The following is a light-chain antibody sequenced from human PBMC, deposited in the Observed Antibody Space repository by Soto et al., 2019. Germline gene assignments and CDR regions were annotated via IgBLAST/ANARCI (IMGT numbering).Light chain of an antibody. CDR3: SSYTSTSTRM. J-gene: IGLJ3*02. CDR1: SSDVGGYNY. V-gene: IGLV2-14*01. Sequence: GSPGQSITISCTGTSSDVGGYNYVSWYQQHPGKAPKLIIYEVSNRPSGVSNRFSGSKSGNTASLTISGLQAEDEADYYCSSYTSTSTRMFGGGTQLTVL. CDR2: EVS.